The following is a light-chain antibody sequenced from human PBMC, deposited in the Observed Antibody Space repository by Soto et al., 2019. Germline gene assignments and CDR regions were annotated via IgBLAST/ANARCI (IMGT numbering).Light chain of an antibody. Sequence: QSVLTQPASVSGSPGQSITISCTGTSSDVGSYNLVSWYQHHPGKAPKLMIYEGSKRPSGVSNRFSGSKSGNTASLTISGLQAEDEADYFCKSYAGSNTYVFGSGTKVTVL. J-gene: IGLJ1*01. CDR2: EGS. CDR1: SSDVGSYNL. V-gene: IGLV2-23*01. CDR3: KSYAGSNTYV.